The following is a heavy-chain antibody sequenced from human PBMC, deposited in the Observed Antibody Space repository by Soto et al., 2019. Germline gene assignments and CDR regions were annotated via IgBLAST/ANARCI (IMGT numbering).Heavy chain of an antibody. V-gene: IGHV1-2*02. CDR3: ARDLSGDYYFDF. Sequence: QVQLVQSGAEVKKPGASVKVSCKASGYTFNAHYIHWVRQAPGQGLEWMGWIKPNGGGKSYAPKFRCRLTMTRDTSLTTAYIDLARLTSDDTAVYYCARDLSGDYYFDFWGQGTQVTVSS. J-gene: IGHJ4*02. CDR2: IKPNGGGK. D-gene: IGHD3-9*01. CDR1: GYTFNAHY.